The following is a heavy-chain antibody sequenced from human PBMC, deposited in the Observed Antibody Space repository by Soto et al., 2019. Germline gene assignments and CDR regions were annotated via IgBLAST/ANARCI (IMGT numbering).Heavy chain of an antibody. CDR2: IIPIFGTA. D-gene: IGHD3-10*01. Sequence: QVQLVQSGAEVKKPGSSVKVSCKASGGTFSSYAISWVRQAPGQGLEWMGGIIPIFGTANYAQKFQGRVTITADESTSTAYMELSSLRSEDTAVYYCARHAVGQILLWFGETPFDYWGHGTLVTVSS. CDR1: GGTFSSYA. J-gene: IGHJ4*01. CDR3: ARHAVGQILLWFGETPFDY. V-gene: IGHV1-69*01.